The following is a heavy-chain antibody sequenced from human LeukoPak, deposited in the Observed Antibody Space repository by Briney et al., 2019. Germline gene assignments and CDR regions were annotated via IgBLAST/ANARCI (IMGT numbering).Heavy chain of an antibody. V-gene: IGHV4-4*02. CDR3: AREGGFYRPLDY. Sequence: PSEALSLTCGVSGGSVINTNWWTWVRQPPGKGLEWIGEVHLDGRTNYNPSLESRLTMSVDVSENQVSLKLTSVAAADTAVYYCAREGGFYRPLDYSGQGTLVTVSS. CDR2: VHLDGRT. J-gene: IGHJ4*02. D-gene: IGHD3-3*01. CDR1: GGSVINTNW.